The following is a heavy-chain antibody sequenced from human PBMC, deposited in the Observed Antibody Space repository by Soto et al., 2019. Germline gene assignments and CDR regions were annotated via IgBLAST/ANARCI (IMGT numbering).Heavy chain of an antibody. CDR2: INAGNGNT. V-gene: IGHV1-3*01. D-gene: IGHD3-10*01. CDR1: GYTFTSYS. CDR3: ARSPYYYGSGKFDY. J-gene: IGHJ4*02. Sequence: ASVKVSCKASGYTFTSYSMHWVRQAPVQRLEWMGWINAGNGNTKYSQKFQGRVTITRDTSASTAYMELSSLRSEDTAVYYCARSPYYYGSGKFDYWGQGTLVTVSS.